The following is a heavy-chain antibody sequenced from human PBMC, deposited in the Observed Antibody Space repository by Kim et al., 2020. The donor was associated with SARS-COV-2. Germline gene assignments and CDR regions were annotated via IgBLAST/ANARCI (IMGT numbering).Heavy chain of an antibody. CDR1: GFTFSSYG. V-gene: IGHV3-33*01. Sequence: GGSLRLSCAASGFTFSSYGMHWVRQAPGKGLEWVAVIWYDGSNKYYADSVKGRFTISRDNSKNTLYLQMNSLRAEDTALYYCARGRGSTIFGVVIMYGGMDVWGQGTTVTVSS. CDR2: IWYDGSNK. J-gene: IGHJ6*02. CDR3: ARGRGSTIFGVVIMYGGMDV. D-gene: IGHD3-3*01.